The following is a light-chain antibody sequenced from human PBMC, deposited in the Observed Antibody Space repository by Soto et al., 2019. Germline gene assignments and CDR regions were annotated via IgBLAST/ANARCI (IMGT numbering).Light chain of an antibody. V-gene: IGKV3-15*01. Sequence: EIVMTQSPATLSVSPGERATLSCRASQSVSNKLAWYQQKPGQAPRLLIYGASTRATGIPARFGGSGSGTEFTLTISSLQSEDFAVYYCHQYDTWPLTFGGGAKVEI. CDR1: QSVSNK. CDR3: HQYDTWPLT. J-gene: IGKJ4*01. CDR2: GAS.